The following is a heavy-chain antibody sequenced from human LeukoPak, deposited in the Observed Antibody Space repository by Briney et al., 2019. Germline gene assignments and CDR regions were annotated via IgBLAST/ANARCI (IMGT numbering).Heavy chain of an antibody. V-gene: IGHV3-74*01. Sequence: GGSLRLSCAASGFTFSNFWMYWVRHAPGKGLMWVARINNDGRSTTYADAVKGRFTISRDNAKNTLYLQMNSLKAEDTAVYHCARGFVTVVRGVVINLESFDYWGQGTLGTVSS. CDR1: GFTFSNFW. CDR3: ARGFVTVVRGVVINLESFDY. J-gene: IGHJ4*02. CDR2: INNDGRST. D-gene: IGHD3-10*01.